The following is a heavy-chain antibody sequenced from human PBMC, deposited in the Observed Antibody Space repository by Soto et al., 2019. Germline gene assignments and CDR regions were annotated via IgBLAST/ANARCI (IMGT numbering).Heavy chain of an antibody. V-gene: IGHV4-39*01. CDR1: GGSISSSSYY. J-gene: IGHJ6*02. Sequence: SETLSLTCTVSGGSISSSSYYWGWIRQPPGKGLEWIGSIYYSGSTYYNPSLKSRVTISVDTSKDQFSLKLSSVTAADTAVYYCAGVWGYSYGSHYYYYYGMDVWGQGTTVTVSS. CDR2: IYYSGST. CDR3: AGVWGYSYGSHYYYYYGMDV. D-gene: IGHD5-18*01.